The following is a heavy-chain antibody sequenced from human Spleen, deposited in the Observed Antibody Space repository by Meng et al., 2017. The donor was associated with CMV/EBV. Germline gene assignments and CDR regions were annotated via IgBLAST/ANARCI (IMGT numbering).Heavy chain of an antibody. CDR2: IRYDGSDK. D-gene: IGHD5-18*01. V-gene: IGHV3-30*02. CDR3: ARANVDTAMAIYYYGMDV. Sequence: GGSLRLSCAASGITFSNYGMHWVRQAPGKGLEWVAFIRYDGSDKNYADSVKGRFTISRDNAKNSLYLQMNSLRAEDTAVYYCARANVDTAMAIYYYGMDVWGQGTTVTVSS. CDR1: GITFSNYG. J-gene: IGHJ6*02.